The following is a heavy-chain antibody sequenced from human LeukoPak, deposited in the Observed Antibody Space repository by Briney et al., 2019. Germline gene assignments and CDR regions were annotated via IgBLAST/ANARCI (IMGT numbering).Heavy chain of an antibody. V-gene: IGHV3-7*01. Sequence: GGSLRLSCAASGFTFSNYWMTWVRQAPGKGLEWVAAIKPDGSEKYYVDSVKGRFTISRDNVKKSLDLQMNSLRAEDTAVYYCARDLEDIVVVPAADGIDYWGQGTLVTVSS. CDR1: GFTFSNYW. D-gene: IGHD2-2*01. CDR2: IKPDGSEK. CDR3: ARDLEDIVVVPAADGIDY. J-gene: IGHJ4*02.